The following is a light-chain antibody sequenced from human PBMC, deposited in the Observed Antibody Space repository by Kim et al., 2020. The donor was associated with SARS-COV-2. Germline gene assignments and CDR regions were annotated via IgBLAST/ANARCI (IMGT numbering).Light chain of an antibody. J-gene: IGLJ1*01. V-gene: IGLV3-1*01. CDR3: QAWDSSTHNYV. CDR1: NFVDIY. Sequence: PGHTASITCSGYNFVDIYVSWYQQKPGQSPVFLIYQDNQRPSVIPERFSGSNSGNTATLTISGTQAMDEADYYCQAWDSSTHNYVFGAGTKVTVL. CDR2: QDN.